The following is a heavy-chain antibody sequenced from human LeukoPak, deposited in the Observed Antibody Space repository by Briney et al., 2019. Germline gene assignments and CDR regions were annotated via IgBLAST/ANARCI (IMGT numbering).Heavy chain of an antibody. CDR1: GFTFSSYS. J-gene: IGHJ3*02. CDR2: ISSSSSTI. D-gene: IGHD3-10*01. CDR3: ARGAQKILSFGEYPSDAFDI. Sequence: GGSLRLSCAASGFTFSSYSMNWVRQAPGKGLEWVSYISSSSSTIYYADSVKGRFTISRDNAKNSLYLQMNSLRDEDTAVYYCARGAQKILSFGEYPSDAFDIWGQGTMVSVSS. V-gene: IGHV3-48*02.